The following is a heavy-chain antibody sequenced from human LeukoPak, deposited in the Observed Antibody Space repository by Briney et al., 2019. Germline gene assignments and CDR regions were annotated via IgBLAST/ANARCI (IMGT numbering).Heavy chain of an antibody. Sequence: GGSLRLSCAASGFTFSSYWMHWVRQAPGKGLVWVSRINSDGSSTSYADSVKGRFTISRDNSKNTLYLQMNSLRAEDTAVYYCARDGEITGDTRIDYWGQGTLVTVSS. CDR2: INSDGSST. V-gene: IGHV3-74*01. CDR1: GFTFSSYW. D-gene: IGHD1-14*01. CDR3: ARDGEITGDTRIDY. J-gene: IGHJ4*02.